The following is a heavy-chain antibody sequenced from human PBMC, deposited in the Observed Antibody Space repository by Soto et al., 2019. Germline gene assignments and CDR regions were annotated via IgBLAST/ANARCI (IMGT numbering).Heavy chain of an antibody. CDR3: ARRGSGHTFDY. V-gene: IGHV4-39*01. D-gene: IGHD3-10*01. J-gene: IGHJ4*02. Sequence: PSETLSLTCAVSGASISRTGFHWGWIRQPPGQGPEWIGSIYEAATTFYNSSLKSRVTISADTSNNHFSLKLSSVTAADTAVYYCARRGSGHTFDYWGQGTLVTVSS. CDR2: IYEAATT. CDR1: GASISRTGFH.